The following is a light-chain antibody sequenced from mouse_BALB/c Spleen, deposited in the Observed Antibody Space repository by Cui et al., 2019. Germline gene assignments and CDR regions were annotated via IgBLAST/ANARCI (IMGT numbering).Light chain of an antibody. CDR3: QQYSKIPYT. CDR2: YTS. J-gene: IGKJ2*01. CDR1: NESITY. Sequence: IQMILTPSSAFTSLGGRVTISCRASNESITYINWYQQKPDGTVKRLIYYTSGLDSGVPARFSGSGSGADYSLTISNMEPEDIATYYCQQYSKIPYTFGGGTKLEIK. V-gene: IGKV10-95*01.